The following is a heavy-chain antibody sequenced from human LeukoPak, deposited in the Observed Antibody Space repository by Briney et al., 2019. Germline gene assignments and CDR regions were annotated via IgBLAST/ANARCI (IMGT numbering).Heavy chain of an antibody. J-gene: IGHJ4*02. CDR1: GGSISSGGYY. CDR3: ARDLGTVPGY. CDR2: IYHSGST. V-gene: IGHV4-30-2*01. D-gene: IGHD3-10*01. Sequence: SETLSLTCTVSGGSISSGGYYWSWIRQPPGMGLEWIGYIYHSGSTYYNPSLKSRATISVDRSKNQFSLQLSSVTAADTAVYYCARDLGTVPGYWGQGTLVTASS.